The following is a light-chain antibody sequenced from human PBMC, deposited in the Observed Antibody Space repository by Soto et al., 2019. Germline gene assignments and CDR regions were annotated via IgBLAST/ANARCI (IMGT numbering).Light chain of an antibody. Sequence: EIVLTQSPATLSLSPGERATLSCRASQSVSSYLAWYQQKPGQAPRLLIYDASNRATGIPARFSGSGSGTVFPPTISTLDPEVLAVYPCQQQTNGPPPPSGGGTRVETK. CDR2: DAS. V-gene: IGKV3-11*01. CDR1: QSVSSY. J-gene: IGKJ4*01. CDR3: QQQTNGPPPP.